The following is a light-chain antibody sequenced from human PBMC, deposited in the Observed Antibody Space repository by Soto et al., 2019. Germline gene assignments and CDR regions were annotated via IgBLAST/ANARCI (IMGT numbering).Light chain of an antibody. Sequence: EIVLTQSPGTLSLSPGERASLSCRASQSVSSSYLAWYQQKPGQAPRLLMYGASSRATGIPDRFSGSGSGTDFTLTISRLEPEYFAVYYCHQYDSLPPSFGGGTKVEIK. CDR2: GAS. J-gene: IGKJ4*01. CDR3: HQYDSLPPS. V-gene: IGKV3-20*01. CDR1: QSVSSSY.